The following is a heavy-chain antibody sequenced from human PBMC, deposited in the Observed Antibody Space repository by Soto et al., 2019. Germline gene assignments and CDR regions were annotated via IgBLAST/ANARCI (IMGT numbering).Heavy chain of an antibody. J-gene: IGHJ4*02. CDR1: GFTFSSYA. Sequence: VHLLESGGGLVQPGGSLRLSCAASGFTFSSYAMNWVRQAPGKGLEWVSGITASGGSTSYADSVKGRFTISRDNSKNTLYLQMNSLRAEDTAVYYCAHTQGIVLVPAAIWYWGQGTLVTVSS. CDR2: ITASGGST. V-gene: IGHV3-23*01. D-gene: IGHD2-2*02. CDR3: AHTQGIVLVPAAIWY.